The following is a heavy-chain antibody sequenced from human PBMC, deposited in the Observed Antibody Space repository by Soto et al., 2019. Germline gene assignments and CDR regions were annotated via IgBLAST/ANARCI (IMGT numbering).Heavy chain of an antibody. CDR1: GYSFTSYW. J-gene: IGHJ4*02. Sequence: GESLKISCEGSGYSFTSYWIGWVRQMPGKGLEWMGIIYPGDSDTRYSPSFQGQVTISADKSISTAYLQWSSLRASDTAVYYCTRHEATNPRDFDYWGQGTLVTVSS. V-gene: IGHV5-51*01. CDR3: TRHEATNPRDFDY. CDR2: IYPGDSDT. D-gene: IGHD5-12*01.